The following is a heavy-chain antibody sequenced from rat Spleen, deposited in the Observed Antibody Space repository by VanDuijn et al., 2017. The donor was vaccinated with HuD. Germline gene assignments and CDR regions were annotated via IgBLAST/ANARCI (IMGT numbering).Heavy chain of an antibody. D-gene: IGHD1-2*01. CDR3: ARAGSAAISLGNWFAY. CDR2: IWGDGDT. CDR1: GFSLTSYG. J-gene: IGHJ3*01. V-gene: IGHV2-32*01. Sequence: QVQLKESGPGLVQPSWTLSLTCTVSGFSLTSYGVHWVRQPPGKGLEWMGGIWGDGDTAYNSALKSRLSINRDTSKSQVFLKMSSLQTEDTATYYCARAGSAAISLGNWFAYWGQGTLVTVSS.